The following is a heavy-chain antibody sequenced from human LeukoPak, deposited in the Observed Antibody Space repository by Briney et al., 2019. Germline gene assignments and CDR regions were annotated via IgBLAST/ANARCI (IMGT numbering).Heavy chain of an antibody. CDR2: TYYRSKRYK. D-gene: IGHD1-26*01. V-gene: IGHV6-1*01. CDR3: AGGPNGSYPDS. Sequence: SQTLSLTYAISGDSVSNNSAVWKWLRQSPARGGEWLGSTYYRSKRYKDYAEEAKSQITINADKAKNQFALHLSSVTPDDTAVYYCAGGPNGSYPDSWGQGALFTVSS. J-gene: IGHJ4*02. CDR1: GDSVSNNSAV.